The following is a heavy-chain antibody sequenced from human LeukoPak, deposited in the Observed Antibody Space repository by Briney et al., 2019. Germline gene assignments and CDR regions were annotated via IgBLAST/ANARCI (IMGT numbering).Heavy chain of an antibody. J-gene: IGHJ1*01. CDR3: ARRGNSYGSPEYFQH. D-gene: IGHD5-18*01. Sequence: GGSLRLSCAASGFTFSSYWMSWVRQAPGKGLEWVANIKQDGSEKYYVDSVKGRFTISRDNANNSLYLQMNSLRAEDTAVYYCARRGNSYGSPEYFQHWGQGTLVTVSS. CDR2: IKQDGSEK. V-gene: IGHV3-7*02. CDR1: GFTFSSYW.